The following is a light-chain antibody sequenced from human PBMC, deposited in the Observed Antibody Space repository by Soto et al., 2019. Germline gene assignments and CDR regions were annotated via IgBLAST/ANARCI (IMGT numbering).Light chain of an antibody. CDR2: DVS. CDR1: SSDVGGYNY. Sequence: QSALTQPASVSGSPGQSITISCTGTSSDVGGYNYVSWYQQHPGKAPKLMIYDVSNRPSGVSKRFSGSKSDNTASLTSSGLQAEDDADYYCSSYTSSSTLYVFRTRTKVTVL. V-gene: IGLV2-14*01. J-gene: IGLJ1*01. CDR3: SSYTSSSTLYV.